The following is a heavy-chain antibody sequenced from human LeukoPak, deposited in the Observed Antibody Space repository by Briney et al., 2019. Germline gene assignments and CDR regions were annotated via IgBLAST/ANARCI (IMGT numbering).Heavy chain of an antibody. V-gene: IGHV3-48*04. D-gene: IGHD6-19*01. Sequence: PGGSLRLSCAASGFTFSSYSMNWVRQAPGKGLEWVSYISSSSSTIYYADSVKGRFTISRDNAKNSLYLQMNSLRAEDTAVYYCARDWWGYSSGWYSAFDIWGQGTMVTVSS. CDR1: GFTFSSYS. CDR2: ISSSSSTI. J-gene: IGHJ3*02. CDR3: ARDWWGYSSGWYSAFDI.